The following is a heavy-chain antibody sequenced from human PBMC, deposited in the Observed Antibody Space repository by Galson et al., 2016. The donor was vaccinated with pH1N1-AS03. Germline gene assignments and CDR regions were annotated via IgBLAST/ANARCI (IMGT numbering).Heavy chain of an antibody. CDR3: ARRNPNPNFAIWYQHDYGMDV. Sequence: SLRLSCAASGFTFSMSYIHWVRHAPGEGLEWVSRISNDGRNVRYADFVKGRFAVSRDNAKNTVFLQMNSLRADDTAVYFCARRNPNPNFAIWYQHDYGMDVWGQGTTVTVSS. V-gene: IGHV3-74*01. CDR1: GFTFSMSY. J-gene: IGHJ6*02. D-gene: IGHD2-2*01. CDR2: ISNDGRNV.